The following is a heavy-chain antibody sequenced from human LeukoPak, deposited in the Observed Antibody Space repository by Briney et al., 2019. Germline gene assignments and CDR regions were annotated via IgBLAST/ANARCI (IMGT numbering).Heavy chain of an antibody. CDR2: INTNTGNP. Sequence: ASVKVSCKASGYTFTSYAMNWARQAPGQGLEWMGWINTNTGNPTYAQGFTGRFVFSLDTSVSTAYLQISSLKAEDTAVYYCAKSREDFWSGLNYYYMDVWGKGTTVTVSS. CDR3: AKSREDFWSGLNYYYMDV. CDR1: GYTFTSYA. D-gene: IGHD3-3*01. J-gene: IGHJ6*03. V-gene: IGHV7-4-1*02.